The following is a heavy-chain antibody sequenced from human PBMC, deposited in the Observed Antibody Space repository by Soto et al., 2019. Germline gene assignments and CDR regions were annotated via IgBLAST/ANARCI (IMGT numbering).Heavy chain of an antibody. CDR3: ARLPYYYDTRYFDY. CDR2: IYYSGST. Sequence: QLQLQESGPGLVKPSETLSLTCTVSGGSISSSSYYWGWIRQPPGKGLEWIGSIYYSGSTYYIPSLKSRVTISVDTSKNQFSLKLSSVTAADTAVYYCARLPYYYDTRYFDYWGQGTLVTVSS. J-gene: IGHJ4*02. D-gene: IGHD3-22*01. V-gene: IGHV4-39*01. CDR1: GGSISSSSYY.